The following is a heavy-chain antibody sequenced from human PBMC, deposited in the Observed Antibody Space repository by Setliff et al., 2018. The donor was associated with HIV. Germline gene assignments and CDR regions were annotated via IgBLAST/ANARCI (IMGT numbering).Heavy chain of an antibody. CDR1: GGSIRSSGYS. V-gene: IGHV4-30-2*01. D-gene: IGHD6-19*01. J-gene: IGHJ4*02. CDR3: ARRRSSGWYHYFDY. CDR2: ISQSGST. Sequence: SETLSLTCAVSGGSIRSSGYSWSWIRQPPGKGLEWIGYISQSGSTYYNPSLKSRVTISVDTSKNQFSLKLSSVTAADTAVYYCARRRSSGWYHYFDYWGQGALVTVSS.